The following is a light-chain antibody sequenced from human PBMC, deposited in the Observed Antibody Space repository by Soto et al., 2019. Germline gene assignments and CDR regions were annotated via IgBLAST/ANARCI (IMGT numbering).Light chain of an antibody. CDR2: SDT. Sequence: SYELTQPPSVSVAPGKTASISCGGNDIGSKGVHWYQQKPGQAPVLVIYSDTDLPPVITERFSGSNSANLATLTISRVEAGDEADYYCQVWDSGSAHVLFGGGTKVTVL. J-gene: IGLJ2*01. V-gene: IGLV3-21*01. CDR3: QVWDSGSAHVL. CDR1: DIGSKG.